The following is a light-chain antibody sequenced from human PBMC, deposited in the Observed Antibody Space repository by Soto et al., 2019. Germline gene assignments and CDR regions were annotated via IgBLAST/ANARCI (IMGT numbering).Light chain of an antibody. Sequence: QSALTQPASVSGSPGQSITISCTGTSSDVGGYNYVSWYQQHPGKAPKLMIYDVSNRPSGVSNRFSGSKSGKTASLTISGLQAEDEADYYCSSYTSSSTLMVFGTGTKVTVL. CDR3: SSYTSSSTLMV. CDR1: SSDVGGYNY. J-gene: IGLJ1*01. CDR2: DVS. V-gene: IGLV2-14*01.